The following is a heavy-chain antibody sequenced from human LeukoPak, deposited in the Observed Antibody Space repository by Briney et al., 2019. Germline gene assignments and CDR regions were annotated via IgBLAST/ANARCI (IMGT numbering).Heavy chain of an antibody. V-gene: IGHV4-59*01. Sequence: PSETLSLTCTVTGGSISSYYWSGIRQPPGKGLDGKGYIYYSASTNYNPSPKSRVTISVDTSTTQFSLKLSSVTAADTAVYYCARVVVVADDDAFDIWGQGKMVTVSS. CDR2: IYYSAST. J-gene: IGHJ3*02. D-gene: IGHD2-15*01. CDR1: GGSISSYY. CDR3: ARVVVVADDDAFDI.